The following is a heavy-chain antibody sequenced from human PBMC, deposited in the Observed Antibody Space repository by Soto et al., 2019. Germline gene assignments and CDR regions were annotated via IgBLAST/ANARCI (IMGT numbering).Heavy chain of an antibody. CDR1: GFSFSNYW. V-gene: IGHV3-7*04. CDR2: IKEDGSQY. Sequence: EMQLVDSGGGLVQPGDSLRLSCAASGFSFSNYWMAWVRQAPGKGLEWVANIKEDGSQYNYVDSVKGRITISRDNAKKSLYLQMNRLCVADTAVYYWAREAPYYATWGQGNLVTV. CDR3: AREAPYYAT. J-gene: IGHJ4*02. D-gene: IGHD3-10*01.